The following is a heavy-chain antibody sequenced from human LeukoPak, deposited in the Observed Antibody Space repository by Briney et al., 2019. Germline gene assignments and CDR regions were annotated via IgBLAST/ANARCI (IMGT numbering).Heavy chain of an antibody. J-gene: IGHJ6*02. CDR3: ARGNYDSSYYYYGMDV. Sequence: SETLSLTCAVYGGSFSGYYWSWIRQPPGKGLEWIGEINHSGSTNYNPSLKSRVTISVDTSKNQFSLKLSSVTAADTAVYYCARGNYDSSYYYYGMDVWGQGTTVTVSS. D-gene: IGHD3-22*01. V-gene: IGHV4-34*01. CDR1: GGSFSGYY. CDR2: INHSGST.